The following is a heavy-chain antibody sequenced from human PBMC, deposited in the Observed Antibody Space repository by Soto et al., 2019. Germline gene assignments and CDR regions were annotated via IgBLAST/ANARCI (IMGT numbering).Heavy chain of an antibody. CDR1: GFTFSRYW. Sequence: EVGLVESGGGLVQPGESLRLSCAASGFTFSRYWMHWIRQAPGKGLEWVANINQDGSGKYYVDSVKGRFTISRDNTKNSLFLEMNSLRAEDTAVYYCAKLTSFESSPLWGQGTLVTVSS. CDR3: AKLTSFESSPL. J-gene: IGHJ4*02. V-gene: IGHV3-7*03. D-gene: IGHD3-9*01. CDR2: INQDGSGK.